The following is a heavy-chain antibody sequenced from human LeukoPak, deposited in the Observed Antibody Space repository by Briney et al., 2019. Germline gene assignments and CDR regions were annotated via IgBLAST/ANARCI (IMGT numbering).Heavy chain of an antibody. J-gene: IGHJ5*02. CDR2: VNSDGSRT. D-gene: IGHD4-17*01. V-gene: IGHV3-74*03. Sequence: GGSLRLSCAASGFTFSSSWMHWVRQGPGKGLEWVSRVNSDGSRTTYADSVKGRFTISRDNAKNTLYLQMNSLRAEDTAVYYCARVRVTNNWFDPWGQGTLVTVSS. CDR3: ARVRVTNNWFDP. CDR1: GFTFSSSW.